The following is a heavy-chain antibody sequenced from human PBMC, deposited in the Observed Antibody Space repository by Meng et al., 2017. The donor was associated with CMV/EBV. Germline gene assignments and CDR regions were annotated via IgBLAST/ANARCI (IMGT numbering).Heavy chain of an antibody. J-gene: IGHJ6*02. CDR1: GYTFTSYG. V-gene: IGHV1-18*01. D-gene: IGHD2-2*01. CDR2: ISAYNGNT. CDR3: ARGGVVPAASVYGMDV. Sequence: ASVKVSCKASGYTFTSYGISWVRQAPGQGLEWMGWISAYNGNTNYAQKLQGRVTMTTDTSTSTAYMKLRSLRSDDTAVYYCARGGVVPAASVYGMDVWGQGTTVTVSS.